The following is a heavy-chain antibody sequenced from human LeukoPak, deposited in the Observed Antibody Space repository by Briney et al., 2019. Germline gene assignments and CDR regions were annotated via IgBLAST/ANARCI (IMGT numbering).Heavy chain of an antibody. Sequence: SETLSLTCTVSGYSISSGYYWDWIRQPPGKGLEWIGSIYYSGSTYYNPSLKSRVTISVDTSKNQFSLKLSSVTAADTAVYYCARHIVTYYYDSSGYYFDYWGQGTLVTVSS. CDR2: IYYSGST. J-gene: IGHJ4*02. CDR1: GYSISSGYY. V-gene: IGHV4-38-2*02. CDR3: ARHIVTYYYDSSGYYFDY. D-gene: IGHD3-22*01.